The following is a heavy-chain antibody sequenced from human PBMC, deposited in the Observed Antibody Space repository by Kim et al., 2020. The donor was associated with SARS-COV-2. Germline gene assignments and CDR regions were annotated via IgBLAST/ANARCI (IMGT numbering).Heavy chain of an antibody. J-gene: IGHJ4*02. D-gene: IGHD3-10*01. CDR3: VRGGVQGL. CDR2: TKQDGSDK. V-gene: IGHV3-7*01. Sequence: GGSLRLSCAASGFTFSSYWMNWVRQAPGKGLEWVANTKQDGSDKYYVDSVKGRFTISRDNARNSLYLQMNSLRAEDTAVYYCVRGGVQGLWGQGTLVTVS. CDR1: GFTFSSYW.